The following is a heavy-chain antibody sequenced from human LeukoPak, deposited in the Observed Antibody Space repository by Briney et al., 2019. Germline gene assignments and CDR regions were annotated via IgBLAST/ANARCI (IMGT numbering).Heavy chain of an antibody. CDR3: ARSIVVVVAATGFDY. CDR1: GGTFSSYA. J-gene: IGHJ4*02. Sequence: ASVKVSCKASGGTFSSYAISWVRQAPGQGLEWMGGIIPIFGTANYAQKFQGRVTITTDESTSTAYMELSSLRSEDTAVYYCARSIVVVVAATGFDYWGQGTLVTVSS. V-gene: IGHV1-69*05. D-gene: IGHD2-15*01. CDR2: IIPIFGTA.